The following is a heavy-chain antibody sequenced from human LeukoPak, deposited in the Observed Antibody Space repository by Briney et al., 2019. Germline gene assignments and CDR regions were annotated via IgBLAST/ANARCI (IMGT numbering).Heavy chain of an antibody. Sequence: GGSLRLSCAASGFTFSSYGMHWIRQAPGKGLVWVAFIRYDGSSKYYADSVKGRFTISRDNSKNKLYLQMNSLRAEDTAVYYCAKDLTGYGGNSFDYWGQGTLVTDSS. CDR2: IRYDGSSK. J-gene: IGHJ4*02. CDR1: GFTFSSYG. CDR3: AKDLTGYGGNSFDY. D-gene: IGHD4-23*01. V-gene: IGHV3-30*02.